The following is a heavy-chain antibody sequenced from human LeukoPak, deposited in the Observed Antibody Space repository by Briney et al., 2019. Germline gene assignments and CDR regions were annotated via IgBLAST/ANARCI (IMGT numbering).Heavy chain of an antibody. CDR2: IIPILGIA. CDR1: GGTFSSYA. CDR3: ARSASLSQAFDI. J-gene: IGHJ3*02. V-gene: IGHV1-69*04. Sequence: ASVKVSCTAPGGTFSSYAISWVRQAPGQGLEWMGRIIPILGIANYAQKFQGRVTITADKSTSTAYMELSSLRSEDTAVYYCARSASLSQAFDIWGQGTMVTVSS.